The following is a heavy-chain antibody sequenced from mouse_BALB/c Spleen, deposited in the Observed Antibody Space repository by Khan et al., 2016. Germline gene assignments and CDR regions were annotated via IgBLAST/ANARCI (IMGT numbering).Heavy chain of an antibody. CDR3: AKNYDPYWFAY. D-gene: IGHD2-4*01. V-gene: IGHV1-9*01. Sequence: QVQLQQSGAELMKPGASVKISCKATGYTFSNYWIEWVKQRPGHGLEWIGEILPGGGTTNCNEKFKGTATFTAATSSNTAYMQLSSLTSEDSAVYYCAKNYDPYWFAYWAQGTLVTVSA. CDR1: GYTFSNYW. J-gene: IGHJ3*01. CDR2: ILPGGGTT.